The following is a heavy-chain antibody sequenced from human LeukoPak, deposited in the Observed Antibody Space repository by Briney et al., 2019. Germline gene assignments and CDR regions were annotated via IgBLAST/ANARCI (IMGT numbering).Heavy chain of an antibody. CDR1: GFTFSSYA. CDR3: ARDFYYGGNY. V-gene: IGHV3-53*01. Sequence: PGGSLRLSCAASGFTFSSYAMSWVRQAPGKGLEWVSVIYSGGSTYYADSVKGRFTISRDNSKNTLYLQMNSLRAEDTAVYYCARDFYYGGNYWGQGSLVSVSS. D-gene: IGHD4-23*01. CDR2: IYSGGST. J-gene: IGHJ4*02.